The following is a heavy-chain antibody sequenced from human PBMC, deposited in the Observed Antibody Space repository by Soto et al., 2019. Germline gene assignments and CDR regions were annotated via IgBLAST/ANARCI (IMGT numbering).Heavy chain of an antibody. CDR1: GFTFSSYG. V-gene: IGHV3-33*01. CDR2: IWYDGSNK. Sequence: QVQLVESGGGVVQPGRSLRLSCAASGFTFSSYGMHWVRQAPGKGLEWVAVIWYDGSNKYYADSVKGRFTISRDNSKNTLYLQMNSLRAEDTAVYYWARVVDSSGYWYYFDYWGQGTLVTVSS. CDR3: ARVVDSSGYWYYFDY. D-gene: IGHD3-22*01. J-gene: IGHJ4*02.